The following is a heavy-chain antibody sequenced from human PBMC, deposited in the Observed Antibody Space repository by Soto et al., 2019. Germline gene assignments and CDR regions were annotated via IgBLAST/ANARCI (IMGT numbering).Heavy chain of an antibody. Sequence: SETLSLTCTVSGGSISSSSYYWGWIRQPPGKGLEWIGSIYYSGSTYYNTSLKSRVTISVDTSKNQFSLKLSSVTAADMAVYYCVSRGYSSSWYSPMEYYYYGMDVWGQGTTVTVSS. CDR3: VSRGYSSSWYSPMEYYYYGMDV. J-gene: IGHJ6*02. V-gene: IGHV4-39*01. CDR1: GGSISSSSYY. CDR2: IYYSGST. D-gene: IGHD6-13*01.